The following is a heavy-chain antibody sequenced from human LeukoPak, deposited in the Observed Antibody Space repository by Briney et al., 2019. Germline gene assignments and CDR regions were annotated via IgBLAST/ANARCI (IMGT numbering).Heavy chain of an antibody. D-gene: IGHD4-23*01. Sequence: SVKVSCKASGGTFSSYAISWVRQAPGQGLEWMGRIIPIFGTANYAQKFQGRVTITTDESTSTAYMELSSLRSDDTAVYYCARVADRWEPFDYWGQGTLVTVSS. CDR3: ARVADRWEPFDY. CDR2: IIPIFGTA. J-gene: IGHJ4*02. V-gene: IGHV1-69*05. CDR1: GGTFSSYA.